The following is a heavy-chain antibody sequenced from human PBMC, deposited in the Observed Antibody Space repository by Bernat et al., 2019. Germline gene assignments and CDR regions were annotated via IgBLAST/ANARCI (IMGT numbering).Heavy chain of an antibody. CDR2: INTNTGNP. J-gene: IGHJ5*02. CDR1: GYTFTSYA. CDR3: ARDRIAARFGKKNWFDP. Sequence: QVQLVQSGSELKKPGASVKVSCKASGYTFTSYAMNWVRQAPGQGLEWMGWINTNTGNPTYAQRFTGRFAFSMDNSVSTAYLQISSLKDEDTAVYSCARDRIAARFGKKNWFDPWGQGTLVTVSS. D-gene: IGHD6-6*01. V-gene: IGHV7-4-1*02.